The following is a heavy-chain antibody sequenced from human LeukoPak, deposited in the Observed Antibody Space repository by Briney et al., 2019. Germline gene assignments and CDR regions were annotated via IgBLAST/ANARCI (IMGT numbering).Heavy chain of an antibody. CDR1: GFTFSGFG. Sequence: GGPLRLPCAASGFTFSGFGMLWLRPAPGKALEWAANLSYDGSDKYYADSVKGRFTISRDNSKSTLYLQMNSLSTEDTAVYYCAKGRTQLWLDDAFDIWGPGTMVTVSS. CDR3: AKGRTQLWLDDAFDI. D-gene: IGHD5-18*01. J-gene: IGHJ3*02. V-gene: IGHV3-30*18. CDR2: LSYDGSDK.